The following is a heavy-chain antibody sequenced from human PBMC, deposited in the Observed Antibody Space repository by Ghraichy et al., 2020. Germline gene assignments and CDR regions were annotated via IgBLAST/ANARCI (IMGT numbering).Heavy chain of an antibody. CDR2: INSDGTRT. CDR1: GFTFSTYW. CDR3: VRALGSVTAY. Sequence: GGSLRLSCAASGFTFSTYWLHWVRQAPGKGLMWVSHINSDGTRTDYADSVKGRFTISRDNAKSTLYLQMSSLRAEDTAVYYCVRALGSVTAYWGQGTLVTVSS. D-gene: IGHD4-11*01. J-gene: IGHJ4*02. V-gene: IGHV3-74*01.